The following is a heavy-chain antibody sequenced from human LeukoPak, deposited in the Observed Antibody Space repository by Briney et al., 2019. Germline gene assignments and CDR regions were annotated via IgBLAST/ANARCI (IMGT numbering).Heavy chain of an antibody. CDR1: GDSITNFY. J-gene: IGHJ4*02. D-gene: IGHD3-10*01. CDR3: ARAGASGSSFDY. CDR2: VYYTGST. Sequence: SETLSLTCTVSGDSITNFYWYWVRRFPGKGLEWIGYVYYTGSTNYNPSLKSRLTISVDTSKNLFSLRLTYLTAADTGVYYCARAGASGSSFDYWGQGTQVTVSS. V-gene: IGHV4-59*01.